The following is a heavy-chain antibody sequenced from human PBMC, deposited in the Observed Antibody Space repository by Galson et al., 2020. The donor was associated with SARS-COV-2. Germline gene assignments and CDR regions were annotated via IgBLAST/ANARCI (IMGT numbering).Heavy chain of an antibody. V-gene: IGHV4-39*01. CDR2: ISYSGST. CDR3: ARLYSSGWYDGGFDY. Sequence: SETLSLTCTVSAGSISSSSYYWGWIRQPPGQGLEWIGSISYSGSTYYNPSLKSRVTISVDTSKNQFSLKLSSVTAADTAVYYCARLYSSGWYDGGFDYWGQGTLVTVSS. D-gene: IGHD6-19*01. J-gene: IGHJ4*02. CDR1: AGSISSSSYY.